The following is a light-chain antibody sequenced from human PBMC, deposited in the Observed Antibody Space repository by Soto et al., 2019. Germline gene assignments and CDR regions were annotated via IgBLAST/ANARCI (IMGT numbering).Light chain of an antibody. CDR3: QQRSNWPPWT. CDR2: DAS. J-gene: IGKJ1*01. CDR1: QSVSSR. Sequence: EIVMTQSPGTLSFSPGERATLSCRASQSVSSRLAWYQQKPGQAPRLLIYDASNRATGIPARFSGSGSGTDFTLTISGLETDDFAVYYCQQRSNWPPWTFGQGTKVDI. V-gene: IGKV3-11*01.